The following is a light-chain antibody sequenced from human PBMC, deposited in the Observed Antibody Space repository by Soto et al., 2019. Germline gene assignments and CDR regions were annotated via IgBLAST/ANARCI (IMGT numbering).Light chain of an antibody. CDR3: QQSYTAPSIT. Sequence: DIQMTQSPSSPSASVANQVTITCRASQSISSSLNWYQQKSGKAPNLLIYGVSTLQGGVPSRFSGSGSGTDFTLSISSLQPEDFATYYCQQSYTAPSITFGQGTRLEIK. CDR2: GVS. J-gene: IGKJ5*01. V-gene: IGKV1-39*01. CDR1: QSISSS.